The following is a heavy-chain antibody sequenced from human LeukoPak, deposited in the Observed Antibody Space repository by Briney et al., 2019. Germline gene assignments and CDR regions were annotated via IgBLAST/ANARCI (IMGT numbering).Heavy chain of an antibody. V-gene: IGHV3-30*04. D-gene: IGHD6-19*01. CDR2: ISYDGSNK. Sequence: GRSLRLSCAASGFTISSYAMHWVRQAPGKGLEWVAVISYDGSNKYYADSVKGRFTISRDNSKNTLYLQMNSLRAEDTAVYYFARDGIAVALDYWGQGTLVTVSS. CDR1: GFTISSYA. J-gene: IGHJ4*02. CDR3: ARDGIAVALDY.